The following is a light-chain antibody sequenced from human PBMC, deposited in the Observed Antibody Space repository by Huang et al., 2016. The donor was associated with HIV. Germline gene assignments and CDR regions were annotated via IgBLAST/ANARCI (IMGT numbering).Light chain of an antibody. Sequence: DIVLTQSPATLSLSPGERATLSCRASQSVSSNLAWYQQKPGQAPRLLVYDASNRATGTPARFRGRGAGTGFTLTLNRLEPEDFAVYYWQQGSDALTFGGGTNVESK. J-gene: IGKJ4*01. CDR1: QSVSSN. CDR2: DAS. V-gene: IGKV3-11*01. CDR3: QQGSDALT.